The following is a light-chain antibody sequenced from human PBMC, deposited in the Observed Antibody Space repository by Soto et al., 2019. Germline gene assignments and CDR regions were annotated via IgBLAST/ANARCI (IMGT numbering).Light chain of an antibody. CDR2: RND. Sequence: QAVVTQPPSASGTPGQRVTISCSGSSSNIGSYFVYWYQHFPGTAPKLLIYRNDERPSGVPDRFSGSKSGTSASLAISGLRSEDEADYYCAAWYDSLSGVVFGGGIKVTVL. J-gene: IGLJ2*01. CDR3: AAWYDSLSGVV. CDR1: SSNIGSYF. V-gene: IGLV1-47*01.